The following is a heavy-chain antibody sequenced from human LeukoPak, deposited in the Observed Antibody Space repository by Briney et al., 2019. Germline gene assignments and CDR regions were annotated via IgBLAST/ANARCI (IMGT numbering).Heavy chain of an antibody. Sequence: GGSLRLSCAASGFTFTTYWMSWVRQAPGKGLEWVANIKQDGSEKYYMDSVKGRFTISRDNAKNSLYLQMSSLRAEDTAVYYCARVAAAVPDQWGQGTLVTVSS. CDR1: GFTFTTYW. CDR3: ARVAAAVPDQ. D-gene: IGHD6-13*01. CDR2: IKQDGSEK. V-gene: IGHV3-7*04. J-gene: IGHJ5*02.